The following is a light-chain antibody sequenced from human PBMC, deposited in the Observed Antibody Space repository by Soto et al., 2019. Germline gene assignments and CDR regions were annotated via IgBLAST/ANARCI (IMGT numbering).Light chain of an antibody. CDR3: QQSNSIPKT. CDR2: DAS. V-gene: IGKV1-39*01. Sequence: DIQMTQSPSSLSASVGDRVTIACQSSQDIINYLNWYQQNSVKAPKLVIYDASTLQSGVPSRFSGSGSGTDFTLTINSLQPEDFATYYCQQSNSIPKTFDQGTKVDIK. CDR1: QDIINY. J-gene: IGKJ1*01.